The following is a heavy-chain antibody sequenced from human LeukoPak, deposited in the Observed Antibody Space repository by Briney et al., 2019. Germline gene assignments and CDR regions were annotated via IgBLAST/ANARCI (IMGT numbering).Heavy chain of an antibody. CDR3: AISPVYYGILTGYYKASPLDY. CDR1: GYTFTSYA. J-gene: IGHJ4*02. CDR2: INTNTGNP. D-gene: IGHD3-9*01. Sequence: ASVKVSCKASGYTFTSYAMNWVRQAPGQGLEWMGWINTNTGNPTSAQGFTGRFVFSLDTSVSTAYLQISSLKAEDTAVYYCAISPVYYGILTGYYKASPLDYWGQGTLVTVSS. V-gene: IGHV7-4-1*02.